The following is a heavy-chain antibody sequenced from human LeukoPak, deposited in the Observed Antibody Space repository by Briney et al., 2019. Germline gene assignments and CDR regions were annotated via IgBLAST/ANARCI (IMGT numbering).Heavy chain of an antibody. V-gene: IGHV4-59*01. CDR2: IYYSGST. D-gene: IGHD3-16*01. J-gene: IGHJ4*02. Sequence: SSETLSLTCTVSGGSISSYYWSWIRQPPWKGLEWIGYIYYSGSTNYNPSLKSRVTISVDTSKNQFSLKLSSVTAADTAVYYCAREGGGGISGFDYWGQGTLVTVSS. CDR1: GGSISSYY. CDR3: AREGGGGISGFDY.